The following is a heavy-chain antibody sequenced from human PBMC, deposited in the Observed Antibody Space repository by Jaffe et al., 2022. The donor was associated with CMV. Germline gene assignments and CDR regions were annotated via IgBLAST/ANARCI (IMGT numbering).Heavy chain of an antibody. D-gene: IGHD1-26*01. CDR1: GFTFSSYA. CDR2: ISGSGGST. Sequence: EVQLLESGGGLVQPGGSLRLSCAASGFTFSSYAMSWVRQAPGKGLEWVSAISGSGGSTYYADSVKGRFTISRDNSKNTLYLQMNSLRAEDTAVYYCAKVKSGSYSYYYYYGMDVWGQGTTVTVSS. J-gene: IGHJ6*02. V-gene: IGHV3-23*01. CDR3: AKVKSGSYSYYYYYGMDV.